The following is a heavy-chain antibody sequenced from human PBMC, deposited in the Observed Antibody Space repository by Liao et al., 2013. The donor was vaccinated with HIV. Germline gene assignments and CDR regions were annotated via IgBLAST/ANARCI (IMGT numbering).Heavy chain of an antibody. D-gene: IGHD3-3*01. J-gene: IGHJ6*04. V-gene: IGHV4-30-4*01. Sequence: QVQLQESGPGLVKPSQTLSLTCTVSGGSISSGDYYWSWIRQSPGKGLEWIGEINHSGSTNYDPSLKSRVSISVDPSKNQFSLKLSSVTAADTAVYYCARGLRFLESGVWGTGTTVTVSS. CDR2: INHSGST. CDR3: ARGLRFLESGV. CDR1: GGSISSGDYY.